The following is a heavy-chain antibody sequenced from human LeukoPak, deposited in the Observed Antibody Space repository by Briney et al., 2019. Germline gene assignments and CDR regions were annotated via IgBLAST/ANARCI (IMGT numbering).Heavy chain of an antibody. V-gene: IGHV3-23*01. J-gene: IGHJ4*02. CDR1: GITLSVYW. CDR2: ISGSDST. CDR3: AKGARFLDWWILDY. D-gene: IGHD3-9*01. Sequence: PGGSLRLSCAASGITLSVYWMSWVRQAPGKGLERVSAISGSDSTYYADSVKGRFTISRDNPKNTLYLQMNSLRAEDTAIYYCAKGARFLDWWILDYWGQGSLVTVSS.